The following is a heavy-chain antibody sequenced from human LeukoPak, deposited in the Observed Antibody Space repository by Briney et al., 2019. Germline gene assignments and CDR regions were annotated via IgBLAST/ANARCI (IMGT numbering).Heavy chain of an antibody. CDR1: GFPFSSYR. V-gene: IGHV3-30-3*01. Sequence: PGGSLRLSCVASGFPFSSYRMHWVRQAPGEGLEWVAFISNDGSSIYYADSVKGRFTISRDNSKSTLYLQMNSLRAEDTAVYYCAREVWGSSFDSWGQGTLVTVSS. CDR3: AREVWGSSFDS. D-gene: IGHD3-16*01. CDR2: ISNDGSSI. J-gene: IGHJ4*02.